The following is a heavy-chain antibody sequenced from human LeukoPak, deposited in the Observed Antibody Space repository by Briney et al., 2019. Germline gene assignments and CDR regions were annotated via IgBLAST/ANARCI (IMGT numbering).Heavy chain of an antibody. J-gene: IGHJ3*02. CDR2: INPNTGVT. V-gene: IGHV1-2*02. D-gene: IGHD6-13*01. CDR3: ASSSSWYDAFDI. CDR1: GYTFTGYY. Sequence: ASVKVSCKASGYTFTGYYIHWVRQAPGQGLEWMGWINPNTGVTKYAQKFQGSVTMTRDTSISTVYMEVISLTSDDTAVYYCASSSSWYDAFDIWGQGTMVTVSS.